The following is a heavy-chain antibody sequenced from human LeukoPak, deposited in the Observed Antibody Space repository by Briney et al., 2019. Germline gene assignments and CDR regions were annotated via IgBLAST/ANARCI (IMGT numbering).Heavy chain of an antibody. J-gene: IGHJ6*03. D-gene: IGHD5-18*01. V-gene: IGHV4-59*01. Sequence: PSETLSLTCTVSGGSISSYYWSWIRQPPGKGLEWIGYIYYSGSTNYNPSLKSRVTISVDTSKDQFSLKLSSVTAADTAVYYCARDQGYGYGYSYYYYYMDVWGKGTTVTVSS. CDR2: IYYSGST. CDR1: GGSISSYY. CDR3: ARDQGYGYGYSYYYYYMDV.